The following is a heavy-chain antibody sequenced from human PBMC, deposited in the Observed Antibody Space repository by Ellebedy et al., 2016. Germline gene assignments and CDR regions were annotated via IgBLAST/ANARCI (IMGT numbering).Heavy chain of an antibody. V-gene: IGHV1-2*02. CDR2: INPNSGGT. J-gene: IGHJ4*02. CDR3: AREIQGYSSSWYGY. Sequence: ASVKVSXKASRYTFTGYYMHWVRQAPGKGLEWMGWINPNSGGTNYAQKFQGRVTMTRDTSISTAYMELSRLRSDDTAAYYCAREIQGYSSSWYGYWGQGTLVTVSS. CDR1: RYTFTGYY. D-gene: IGHD6-13*01.